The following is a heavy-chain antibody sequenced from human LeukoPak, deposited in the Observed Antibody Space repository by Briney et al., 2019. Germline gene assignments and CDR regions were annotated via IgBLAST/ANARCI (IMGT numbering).Heavy chain of an antibody. D-gene: IGHD2-2*03. CDR2: ITSDGVKT. Sequence: GGSLRLSCAASGFSFSSYSMHWVRQAPGKGLEYVSAITSDGVKTYYADSVKGRFTISRDNSKNTLYLQLGSLRAEDMAVYYCARDGFGSTGYFDLWGRGTLVTVSS. CDR3: ARDGFGSTGYFDL. CDR1: GFSFSSYS. J-gene: IGHJ2*01. V-gene: IGHV3-64*02.